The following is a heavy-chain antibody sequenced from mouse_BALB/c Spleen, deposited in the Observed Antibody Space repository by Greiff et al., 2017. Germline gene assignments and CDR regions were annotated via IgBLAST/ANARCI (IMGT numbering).Heavy chain of an antibody. CDR1: GYTFTDYE. J-gene: IGHJ3*01. CDR2: IDPETGGT. CDR3: TRFAPGKGFAY. D-gene: IGHD4-1*01. Sequence: QVQLQQSGAELVRPGASVTLSCKASGYTFTDYEMHWVKQTPVHGLEWIGAIDPETGGTAYNQKFKGKATLTADKSSSTAYMELRSLTSEDSAVYYCTRFAPGKGFAYWGQGTLVTVSA. V-gene: IGHV1-15*01.